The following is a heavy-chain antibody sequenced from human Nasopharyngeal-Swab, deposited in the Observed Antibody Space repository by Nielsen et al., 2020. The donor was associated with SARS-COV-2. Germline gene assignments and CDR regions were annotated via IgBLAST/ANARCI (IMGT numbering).Heavy chain of an antibody. Sequence: GESLKISCTVSGFTFTEYWMHCLRQPPGKGPVWPSRIDKDGSSTTYADSVRGRFTISRDNARNTLFLQLHSLRAEDTAVYYCARESYSWSWYGPDYWGQGTQVTVSS. V-gene: IGHV3-74*03. J-gene: IGHJ4*02. CDR3: ARESYSWSWYGPDY. D-gene: IGHD1-26*01. CDR2: IDKDGSST. CDR1: GFTFTEYW.